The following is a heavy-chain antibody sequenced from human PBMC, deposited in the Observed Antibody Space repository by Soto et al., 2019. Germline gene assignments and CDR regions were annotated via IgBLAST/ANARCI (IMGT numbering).Heavy chain of an antibody. Sequence: SETLSLTCTVSGGSISSYYWSWIRQPPGKCLEWIWYIHYSGSTYYNPSLESRVTISVDTSKNEFSLNLSSVTAADTAVYYCARFTGMVNSYHYYGLDVWGQGTTVTV. D-gene: IGHD5-18*01. CDR2: IHYSGST. CDR3: ARFTGMVNSYHYYGLDV. CDR1: GGSISSYY. V-gene: IGHV4-59*06. J-gene: IGHJ6*02.